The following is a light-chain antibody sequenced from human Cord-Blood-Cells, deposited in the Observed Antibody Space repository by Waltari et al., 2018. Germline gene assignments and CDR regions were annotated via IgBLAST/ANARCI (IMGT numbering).Light chain of an antibody. CDR2: DVS. J-gene: IGLJ2*01. CDR3: SSYTSSSTLV. CDR1: SRYVGGYNY. V-gene: IGLV2-14*01. Sequence: QSALTQPAPVSGSPGQSITISCTGTSRYVGGYNYVPWYQKHPAKAPKLMLYDVSKRPSGVSNRFAGSKSGNTASLTISGLQAEDEADYYCSSYTSSSTLVFGGGTKLTVL.